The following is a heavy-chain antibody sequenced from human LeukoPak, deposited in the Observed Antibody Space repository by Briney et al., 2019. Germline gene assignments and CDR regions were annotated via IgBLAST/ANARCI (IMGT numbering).Heavy chain of an antibody. J-gene: IGHJ4*02. CDR3: VKDRGGYSYAADY. CDR2: ISGDGGST. Sequence: GGSLRLSCAASGFTFDDYAMHWVRQAPGKGLEWVSLISGDGGSTYYADSVKGRFTISRDNSKNSLYLQMNSLTTEDTALYYCVKDRGGYSYAADYWGQGTLVTVSS. CDR1: GFTFDDYA. V-gene: IGHV3-43*02. D-gene: IGHD5-18*01.